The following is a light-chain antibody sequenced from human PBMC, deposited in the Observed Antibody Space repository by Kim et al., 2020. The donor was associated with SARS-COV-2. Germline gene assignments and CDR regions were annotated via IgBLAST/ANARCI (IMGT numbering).Light chain of an antibody. CDR1: SSNIGAGYD. CDR3: QSYDSSLSGYV. V-gene: IGLV1-40*01. Sequence: RVTISCTGSSSNIGAGYDVHWYQQLPGTAPKLLIYGNSNRLSGVPDRFSGSKSGTSASLAITGLQAEDEADYYCQSYDSSLSGYVFGTGTKVTVL. CDR2: GNS. J-gene: IGLJ1*01.